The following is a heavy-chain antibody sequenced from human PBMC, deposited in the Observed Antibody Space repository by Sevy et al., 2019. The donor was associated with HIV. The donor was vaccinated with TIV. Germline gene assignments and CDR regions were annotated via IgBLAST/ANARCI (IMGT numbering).Heavy chain of an antibody. CDR3: ARVGCTISSCPLHDAFDI. D-gene: IGHD2-2*01. CDR2: ISGVSNYI. Sequence: GGSLRLSCAASGFTFSSYAMSWVRQAPGKGLEWVSSISGVSNYIYYADSVKGRFTISRDNAKNSLYLQMSRLRVGDTAVYYCARVGCTISSCPLHDAFDIWGQGTMVTVSS. J-gene: IGHJ3*02. CDR1: GFTFSSYA. V-gene: IGHV3-21*01.